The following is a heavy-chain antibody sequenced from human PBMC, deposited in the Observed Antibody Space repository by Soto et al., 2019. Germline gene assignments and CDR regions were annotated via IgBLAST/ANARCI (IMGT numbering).Heavy chain of an antibody. D-gene: IGHD6-6*01. CDR1: GFTFSSYG. Sequence: QVQLVESGGGVVQPGRSLRLSCAASGFTFSSYGMHWVRQAPGKGLEWVAVIWYDGSNKYYADSVKGRFTISRDNPKNTLYLQMNSLRAEDTAVYYCARPPRSSSAPFDYWGQGTLVTVSS. J-gene: IGHJ4*02. V-gene: IGHV3-33*01. CDR2: IWYDGSNK. CDR3: ARPPRSSSAPFDY.